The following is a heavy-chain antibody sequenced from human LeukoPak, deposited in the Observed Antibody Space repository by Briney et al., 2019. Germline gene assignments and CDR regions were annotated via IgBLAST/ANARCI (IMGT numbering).Heavy chain of an antibody. CDR3: ARRREGTTGTTSTLYFDY. CDR1: GYTFTGYY. Sequence: GASVKVSCKASGYTFTGYYMHWVRQAPGQGLEWMGRINPNSGGTNYAQKFQGRVTMTRDTSISTAYMELSRLRSDDTAVYYCARRREGTTGTTSTLYFDYWGQGTLVTVPS. V-gene: IGHV1-2*06. D-gene: IGHD1-1*01. CDR2: INPNSGGT. J-gene: IGHJ4*02.